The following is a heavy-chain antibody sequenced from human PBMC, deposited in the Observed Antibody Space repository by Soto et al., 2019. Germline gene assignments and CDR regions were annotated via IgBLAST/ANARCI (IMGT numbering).Heavy chain of an antibody. CDR3: ARDLWGYCGTDCYPLDV. CDR2: IYYSGST. CDR1: GGSISRGDYY. D-gene: IGHD2-21*02. J-gene: IGHJ6*02. Sequence: PSETLSLTCTVSGGSISRGDYYWSWIRQPPGKGLEWIGYIYYSGSTDYNPSFKSRVTISVDTSKNQFSLKLNSVTAADTAVYYCARDLWGYCGTDCYPLDVWGQGTTVTVSS. V-gene: IGHV4-61*08.